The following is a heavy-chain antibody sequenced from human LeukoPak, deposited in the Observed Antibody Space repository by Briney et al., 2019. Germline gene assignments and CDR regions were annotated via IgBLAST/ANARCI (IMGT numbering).Heavy chain of an antibody. CDR1: GFTFSSYW. CDR3: ARDGGNYHLGAFDI. D-gene: IGHD1-26*01. V-gene: IGHV3-74*01. Sequence: PGGSLRLSCAASGFTFSSYWMHWVRQAPGKGLVWVSRINYDGSSTIYADSVKGRFTFSRDNAKNTLFLQMNSLRAEDTAVYYCARDGGNYHLGAFDIWGQGTMVSVSS. CDR2: INYDGSST. J-gene: IGHJ3*02.